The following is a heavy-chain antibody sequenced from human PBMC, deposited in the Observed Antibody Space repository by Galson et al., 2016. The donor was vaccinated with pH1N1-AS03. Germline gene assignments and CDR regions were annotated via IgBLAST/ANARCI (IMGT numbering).Heavy chain of an antibody. CDR3: ARDRHYYDYIWGTYRYDWYFDL. CDR2: IWHDGSEK. Sequence: SLRLSCAASGFTFSSYGMHWVRQTPGKGLEWVAVIWHDGSEKYYADSVRGRFTISRDNSKNTLYLQINSLRAEDTAVYYCARDRHYYDYIWGTYRYDWYFDLWGRGTLVTVSS. V-gene: IGHV3-33*08. CDR1: GFTFSSYG. D-gene: IGHD3-16*02. J-gene: IGHJ2*01.